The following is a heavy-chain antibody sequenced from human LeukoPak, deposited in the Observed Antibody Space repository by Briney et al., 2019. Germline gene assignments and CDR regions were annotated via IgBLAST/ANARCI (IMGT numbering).Heavy chain of an antibody. CDR2: IYYSGRT. CDR3: ARSSSWEMTYAFDI. CDR1: GYSISSSDW. Sequence: PSETLSLTCAVSGYSISSSDWWGWIRQPPGKGLEWIGYIYYSGRTYYNPSLKSRVTMSVDTSKNQLSLKLSSVTAVDTAVYYCARSSSWEMTYAFDIWGQGTMVTVSS. V-gene: IGHV4-28*01. J-gene: IGHJ3*02. D-gene: IGHD6-13*01.